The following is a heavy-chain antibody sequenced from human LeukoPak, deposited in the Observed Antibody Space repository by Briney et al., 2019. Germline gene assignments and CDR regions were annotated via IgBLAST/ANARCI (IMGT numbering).Heavy chain of an antibody. J-gene: IGHJ4*02. D-gene: IGHD4-17*01. Sequence: PSETLSLTCTVSGVPVSRFHWTWIRQPAGKGLEWIGRIDATGSTDCNPSLKSRVTMSLDTSKRQFSLNLRSVTAADTAVYFCARDDYADWTRGLDYWGRGTLVTVSS. CDR1: GVPVSRFH. CDR2: IDATGST. CDR3: ARDDYADWTRGLDY. V-gene: IGHV4-4*07.